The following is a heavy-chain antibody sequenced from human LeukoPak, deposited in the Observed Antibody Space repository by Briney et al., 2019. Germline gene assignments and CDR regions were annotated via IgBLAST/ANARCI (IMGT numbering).Heavy chain of an antibody. CDR3: ARDRLQLQS. D-gene: IGHD5-24*01. CDR1: GVTISYYY. CDR2: IYYTGNT. V-gene: IGHV4-59*01. Sequence: PSETLSLTCTVSGVTISYYYWNWVRQPPGKGLEWIGYIYYTGNTNYNPSLKSRVTISVDTSKNQFSLKLSSVTAADTAVYYCARDRLQLQSWGQGTLVTVSS. J-gene: IGHJ5*02.